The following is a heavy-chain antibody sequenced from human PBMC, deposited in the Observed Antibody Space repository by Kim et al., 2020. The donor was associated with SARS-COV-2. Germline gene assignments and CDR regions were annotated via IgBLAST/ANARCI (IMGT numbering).Heavy chain of an antibody. J-gene: IGHJ6*02. V-gene: IGHV1-69*13. CDR2: IIPIFGTA. D-gene: IGHD3-9*01. CDR3: ARDSVSRYFDPAWNYYYGMDV. CDR1: GGTFSSYA. Sequence: SVKVSCKASGGTFSSYAISWVRQAPGQGLEWMGGIIPIFGTANYAQKFQGRVTITADESTSTAYMELSSLRSEDTAVYYCARDSVSRYFDPAWNYYYGMDVWGQGTTVTVSS.